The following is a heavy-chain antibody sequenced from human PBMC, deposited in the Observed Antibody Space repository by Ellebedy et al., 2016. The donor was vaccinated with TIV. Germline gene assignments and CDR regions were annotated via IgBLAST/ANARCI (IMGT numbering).Heavy chain of an antibody. D-gene: IGHD6-13*01. Sequence: ASVKVSCKASGYTFTSYDINWVRQATGQGLEWMGWMNPNSGTTGYAQKFQGRVTITRNTSISTAYMELSSLRSEDTAVYYCERVRDNSWYYWGQGTLVTVSS. CDR1: GYTFTSYD. J-gene: IGHJ4*02. CDR3: ERVRDNSWYY. V-gene: IGHV1-8*03. CDR2: MNPNSGTT.